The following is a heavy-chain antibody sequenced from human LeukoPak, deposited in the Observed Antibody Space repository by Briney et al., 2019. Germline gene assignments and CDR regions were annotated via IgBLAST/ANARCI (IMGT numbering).Heavy chain of an antibody. CDR3: AKDRRYGYYDILTGNTYFDY. Sequence: GGSLRLSCAASGFTFDDYAMHWVRQAPGKGLEWVSGISWNSGSIGYADSVKGRFTISRDNAKNSLYLQMNSLRAEDMALYYCAKDRRYGYYDILTGNTYFDYWGQGTLVTVSS. V-gene: IGHV3-9*03. J-gene: IGHJ4*02. CDR2: ISWNSGSI. D-gene: IGHD3-9*01. CDR1: GFTFDDYA.